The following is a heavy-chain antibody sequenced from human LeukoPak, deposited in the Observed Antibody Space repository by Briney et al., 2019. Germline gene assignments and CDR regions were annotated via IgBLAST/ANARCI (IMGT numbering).Heavy chain of an antibody. Sequence: SETLSLTCTVSGGSISSSSYYWSWIRQPPGKGLEWIGHICYSGSTNYNPSLKSRVTISVDTSKNQFSLKLSSVTAADTAVYYCAGGYSYGWIARIGAFDIWGQGTMVTVSS. CDR1: GGSISSSSYY. CDR3: AGGYSYGWIARIGAFDI. J-gene: IGHJ3*02. V-gene: IGHV4-61*01. D-gene: IGHD5-18*01. CDR2: ICYSGST.